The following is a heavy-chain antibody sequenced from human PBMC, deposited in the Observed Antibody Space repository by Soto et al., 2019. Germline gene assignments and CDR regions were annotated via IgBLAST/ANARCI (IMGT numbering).Heavy chain of an antibody. CDR1: GYTFTSYV. CDR2: INADNGKT. CDR3: ARDGVLVPKLDYYYYGMDV. Sequence: ASVKVSCKASGYTFTSYVLHWVRPAPGQRLEWMGWINADNGKTKYSQKFQGRVTMTRDTSTSTAYMELRSLRSDDTAVYYCARDGVLVPKLDYYYYGMDVWGQGTTVTVSS. D-gene: IGHD1-7*01. V-gene: IGHV1-3*01. J-gene: IGHJ6*02.